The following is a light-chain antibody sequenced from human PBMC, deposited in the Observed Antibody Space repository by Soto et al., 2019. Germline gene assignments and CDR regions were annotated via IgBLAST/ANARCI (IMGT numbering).Light chain of an antibody. V-gene: IGKV1D-13*01. CDR3: QQFNNYLIT. Sequence: AIQLTQSPSSLSASVGDRVTITCRASQGISSALAWYQQKPVKAPKLLIYDASSLESGVPSRFSGSGSGTDFTLTISSLQPEDFATYYCQQFNNYLITFGQGTRLEIK. J-gene: IGKJ5*01. CDR2: DAS. CDR1: QGISSA.